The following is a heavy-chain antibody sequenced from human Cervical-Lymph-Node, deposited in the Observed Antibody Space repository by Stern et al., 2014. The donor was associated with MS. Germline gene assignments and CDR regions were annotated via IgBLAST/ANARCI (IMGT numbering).Heavy chain of an antibody. Sequence: QDQLVQSGAEVKKPGASVKVSCKASGYSFTSYGISWVRQAPGQGLEWMGWSSAYIGNTDSAPKLQGRVTMTADTSTSTAYMELRSLRSDDTAVYYCARGRLGSENAFDIWGQGTMVTVSS. CDR1: GYSFTSYG. D-gene: IGHD2-15*01. CDR2: SSAYIGNT. V-gene: IGHV1-18*01. J-gene: IGHJ3*02. CDR3: ARGRLGSENAFDI.